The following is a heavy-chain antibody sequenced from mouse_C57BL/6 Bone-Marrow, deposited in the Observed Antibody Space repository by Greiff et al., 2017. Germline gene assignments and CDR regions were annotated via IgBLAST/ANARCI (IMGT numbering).Heavy chain of an antibody. CDR2: IYLGNGYT. Sequence: VQLQQSGAELVRPGSSVKMSCKTSGYTFTSYGINWVKQRPGQGLEWIGYIYLGNGYTEYNEKFKGKATLTSDTSSSTAYMQLSSLTSEDSAIYFCAREVADYWGQGTTLTVSS. V-gene: IGHV1-58*01. CDR3: AREVADY. J-gene: IGHJ2*01. CDR1: GYTFTSYG. D-gene: IGHD1-1*02.